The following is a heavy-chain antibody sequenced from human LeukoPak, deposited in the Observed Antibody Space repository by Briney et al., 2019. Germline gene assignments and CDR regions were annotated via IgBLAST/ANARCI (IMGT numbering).Heavy chain of an antibody. CDR1: GGSVSRSNYY. D-gene: IGHD6-19*01. V-gene: IGHV4-61*01. CDR3: ASEYRSDSYFDL. J-gene: IGHJ2*01. Sequence: SQTLSLTCNVSGGSVSRSNYYWTWIRQPPGKGLEWIGYMYYSGSTYYNPSLKSRVTISIDTSKNQFSLKLSSVTAADTAVYYCASEYRSDSYFDLWGRGTLVTVSS. CDR2: MYYSGST.